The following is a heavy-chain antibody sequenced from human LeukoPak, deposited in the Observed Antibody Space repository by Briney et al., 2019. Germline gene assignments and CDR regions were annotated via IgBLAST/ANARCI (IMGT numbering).Heavy chain of an antibody. J-gene: IGHJ3*02. CDR1: GFTFSSYS. V-gene: IGHV3-21*01. Sequence: GGSLRLSCAASGFTFSSYSMNWVRQAPGKGLEWVSSISSCSSYIYYADSVKGRFTISRDNAKNSLYLQMNSLRAEDTAVYYCARFVAQQQLEDVFDIWGQGTMVTVSS. CDR3: ARFVAQQQLEDVFDI. CDR2: ISSCSSYI. D-gene: IGHD6-13*01.